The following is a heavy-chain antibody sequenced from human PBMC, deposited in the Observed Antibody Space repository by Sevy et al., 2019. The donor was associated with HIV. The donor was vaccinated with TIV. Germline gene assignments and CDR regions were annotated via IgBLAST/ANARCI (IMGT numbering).Heavy chain of an antibody. CDR2: INVGNGNT. CDR3: TGEAKQQLSQYFFDF. Sequence: ASVKVSCKASGYLFISFVMHWVRQAPGQGLEWVGWINVGNGNTKYSQKFQDRVTITRDASTITTYMELTSLTSEDTAIYYCTGEAKQQLSQYFFDFWGQGTLVTVSS. CDR1: GYLFISFV. J-gene: IGHJ4*02. V-gene: IGHV1-3*01. D-gene: IGHD6-13*01.